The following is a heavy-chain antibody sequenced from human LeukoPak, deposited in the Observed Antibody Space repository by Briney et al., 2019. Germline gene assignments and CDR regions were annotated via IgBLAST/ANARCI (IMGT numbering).Heavy chain of an antibody. D-gene: IGHD6-13*01. J-gene: IGHJ4*02. CDR2: VSSDGRIN. CDR3: ARGYSSSWLGYFDY. V-gene: IGHV3-30*03. Sequence: GGSLRLSCAAPGFIFSSYGLHWVRQAPGKGLEWVAVVSSDGRINYYADSVKGRLTISRDTSKNMVYLRMSSLGAEDTAVYYCARGYSSSWLGYFDYWGQGTLVTVSS. CDR1: GFIFSSYG.